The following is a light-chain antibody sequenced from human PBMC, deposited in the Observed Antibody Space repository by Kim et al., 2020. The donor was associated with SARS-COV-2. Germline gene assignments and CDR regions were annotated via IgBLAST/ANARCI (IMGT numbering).Light chain of an antibody. CDR1: NIGSKG. V-gene: IGLV3-21*04. CDR3: QVWDSSSDHPVV. CDR2: YDS. Sequence: PGKTARSTCGGNNIGSKGVHWYQQKPGQAPVLGIYYDSDRPSGIPERFSGSNSGNTATLTISRVEAGDEADYYCQVWDSSSDHPVVFGGGTQLTVL. J-gene: IGLJ2*01.